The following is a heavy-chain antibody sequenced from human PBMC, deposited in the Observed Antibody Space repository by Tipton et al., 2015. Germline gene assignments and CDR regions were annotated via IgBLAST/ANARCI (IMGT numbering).Heavy chain of an antibody. CDR3: ARAEWKQLRLRQHYYYYYGMDV. Sequence: QVQLVQSGAEVKKPGASVKVSCKASGYTLTSYGISWVRQAPGQGLEWMGGIIPVFGTTDYAQKFQDRVTITADESTNTAYIDLSNLRSEDTAVYYCARAEWKQLRLRQHYYYYYGMDVWGQGTTVTVSS. J-gene: IGHJ6*02. CDR2: IIPVFGTT. D-gene: IGHD5-18*01. CDR1: GYTLTSYG. V-gene: IGHV1-69*01.